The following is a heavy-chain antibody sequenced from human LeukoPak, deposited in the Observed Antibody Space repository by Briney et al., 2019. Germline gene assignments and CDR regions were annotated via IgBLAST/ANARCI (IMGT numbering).Heavy chain of an antibody. CDR2: IIPIFGTA. CDR1: GGTFSSYA. D-gene: IGHD3-10*01. CDR3: ARGTYYYGSGSYYDY. Sequence: SVKVSCKASGGTFSSYAISWVRQAPGQGLEWMGGIIPIFGTANYAQKFQGRVTITADESTSTAYMELSSLRPEDTAVYYCARGTYYYGSGSYYDYWGQGTLATVSS. V-gene: IGHV1-69*01. J-gene: IGHJ4*02.